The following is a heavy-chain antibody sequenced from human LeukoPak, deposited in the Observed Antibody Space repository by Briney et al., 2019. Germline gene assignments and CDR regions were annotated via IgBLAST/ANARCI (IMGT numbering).Heavy chain of an antibody. CDR2: INWNGGST. CDR3: ARDRLRFCSSTSCHTPFDF. CDR1: GFKFDDYG. D-gene: IGHD2-2*01. Sequence: PGGSLRLSCAASGFKFDDYGMSWVRQAPGKRLEWVSGINWNGGSTGCADSVKGRFTISRDNAKNSLYLQMNSLRAEDTALYYCARDRLRFCSSTSCHTPFDFWGQGTLATVSS. V-gene: IGHV3-20*04. J-gene: IGHJ4*02.